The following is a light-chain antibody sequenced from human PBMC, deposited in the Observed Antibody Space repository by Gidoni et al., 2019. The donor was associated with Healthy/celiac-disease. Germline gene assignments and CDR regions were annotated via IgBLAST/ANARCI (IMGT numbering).Light chain of an antibody. Sequence: DIVLTQYPDSLAVSLGERATINCKSSQSVLYSSNNKNYLAWYQQKPGQPTKLLIYWASTRESGVPDRFSGSGSGTDFTLTISILQAEDVAVYYCQQYYSTPPTFGQGTKLEIK. CDR2: WAS. CDR1: QSVLYSSNNKNY. V-gene: IGKV4-1*01. J-gene: IGKJ2*01. CDR3: QQYYSTPPT.